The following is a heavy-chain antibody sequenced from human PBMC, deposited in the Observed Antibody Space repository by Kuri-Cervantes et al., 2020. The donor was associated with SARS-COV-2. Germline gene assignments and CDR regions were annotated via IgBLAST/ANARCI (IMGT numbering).Heavy chain of an antibody. V-gene: IGHV4-38-2*01. CDR3: ARNRPWEYYDSSGYYYGENFDY. D-gene: IGHD3-22*01. J-gene: IGHJ4*02. CDR2: IYYSGST. CDR1: GYSISSGYY. Sequence: SQTLSLTCAVSGYSISSGYYWGWIRQPPGKGLEWIGYIYYSGSTNYNPSLKSRVTISVDTSKNQFSLKLSSVTAADTAVYYCARNRPWEYYDSSGYYYGENFDYWGQGTLVTVSS.